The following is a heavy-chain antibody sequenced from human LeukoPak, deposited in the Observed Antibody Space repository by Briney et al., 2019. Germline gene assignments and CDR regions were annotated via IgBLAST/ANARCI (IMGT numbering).Heavy chain of an antibody. Sequence: GGSLRLSCAASGFTFTSYAMSWVRQAPGKGVEWVSAISTSGGSTYYADSVKGRFTISRDNSKNTLHLQMNSLRAEDTAVYYCAKDPRGYSYGSHFDYWGQGTLVTASS. J-gene: IGHJ4*02. CDR2: ISTSGGST. V-gene: IGHV3-23*01. CDR1: GFTFTSYA. CDR3: AKDPRGYSYGSHFDY. D-gene: IGHD5-18*01.